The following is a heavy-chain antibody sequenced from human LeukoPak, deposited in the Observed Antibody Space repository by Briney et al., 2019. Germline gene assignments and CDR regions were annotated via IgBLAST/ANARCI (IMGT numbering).Heavy chain of an antibody. CDR1: RFTFSSYW. CDR3: ARKDGDYGYYYYYGMDV. Sequence: GGSLRLSCTASRFTFSSYWMSWVRQAPGKGLEWVANIKQDGSEKYYVDSVKGRFTISRDSAKNSLYLQMNSLRAEDTAVYYCARKDGDYGYYYYYGMDVWGKGTTVTVSS. J-gene: IGHJ6*04. D-gene: IGHD4-17*01. V-gene: IGHV3-7*03. CDR2: IKQDGSEK.